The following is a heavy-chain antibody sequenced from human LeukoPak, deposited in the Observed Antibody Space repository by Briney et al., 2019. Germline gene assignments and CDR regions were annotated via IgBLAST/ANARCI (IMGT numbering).Heavy chain of an antibody. CDR2: IYWDDDK. CDR1: GFSLTTTGVG. CDR3: AQEPAAMSSFDY. V-gene: IGHV2-5*02. D-gene: IGHD2-2*01. Sequence: SGPTLVNPTQTLTLTCTFSGFSLTTTGVGVGWIRQPPGKALEWLALIYWDDDKRYSSSLKSRLTITKDTSKNQVVLTMTNMDPVDTATYYCAQEPAAMSSFDYWGRGTLVTVSS. J-gene: IGHJ4*02.